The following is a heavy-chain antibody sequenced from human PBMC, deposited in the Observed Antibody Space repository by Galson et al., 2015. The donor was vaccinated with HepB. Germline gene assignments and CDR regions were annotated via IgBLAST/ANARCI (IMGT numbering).Heavy chain of an antibody. J-gene: IGHJ4*02. CDR2: ISGSGGST. CDR3: AKQRGFSVAAALDY. Sequence: SLRLSCAASGFTFSSYAMSWVRQAPGKGLEWVSAISGSGGSTYYADPVKGRFTISRDNSKNTLYLQMNSLRAEDTAVYYCAKQRGFSVAAALDYWGQGTLVTVSS. D-gene: IGHD6-13*01. V-gene: IGHV3-23*01. CDR1: GFTFSSYA.